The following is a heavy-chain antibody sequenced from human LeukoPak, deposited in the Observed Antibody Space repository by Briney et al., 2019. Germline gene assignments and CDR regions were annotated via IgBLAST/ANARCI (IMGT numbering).Heavy chain of an antibody. CDR2: INPNSGGT. V-gene: IGHV1-2*02. J-gene: IGHJ4*02. D-gene: IGHD3-16*02. Sequence: ASVKVSCKASGYTFTGYYMHWVRQAPGQGLEWMGWINPNSGGTNYAQKFQGRVTMTRDTSISTAYMELSRLRSDDTAVYYCARGVETYDYVWGSYRYQYYFDYWGQGTLVTVSS. CDR3: ARGVETYDYVWGSYRYQYYFDY. CDR1: GYTFTGYY.